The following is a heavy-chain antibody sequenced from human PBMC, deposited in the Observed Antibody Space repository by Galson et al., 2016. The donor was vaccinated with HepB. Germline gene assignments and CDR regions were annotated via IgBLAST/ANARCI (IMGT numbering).Heavy chain of an antibody. D-gene: IGHD3-10*01. CDR2: ITPIFDRA. CDR1: GGTFSSHT. Sequence: SVKVSCKASGGTFSSHTISWVRQAPGQGLEWMGGITPIFDRAVYAQKFQGGVTITADESTSTAYMELSSLRSEDTAVYYCAIRTFYGSGLAYWGQGTLVTVSS. CDR3: AIRTFYGSGLAY. V-gene: IGHV1-69*13. J-gene: IGHJ4*02.